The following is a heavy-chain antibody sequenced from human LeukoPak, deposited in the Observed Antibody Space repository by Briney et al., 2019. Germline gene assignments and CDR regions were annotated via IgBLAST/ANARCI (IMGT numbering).Heavy chain of an antibody. D-gene: IGHD3-22*01. Sequence: GASVKVSCKASGYTFTNYAISWGRQAPGQGLEWMGWISVYSDDTKSAQNLQGRITMTKDTSTSTAYMELRSLRSDDTAVYYCAREADSSGYFFRPDYWGQGTLVTVSS. CDR1: GYTFTNYA. CDR3: AREADSSGYFFRPDY. V-gene: IGHV1-18*01. J-gene: IGHJ4*02. CDR2: ISVYSDDT.